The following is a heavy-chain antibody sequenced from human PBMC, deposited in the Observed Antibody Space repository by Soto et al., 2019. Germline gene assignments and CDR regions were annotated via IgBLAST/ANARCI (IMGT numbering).Heavy chain of an antibody. CDR2: ISWDGGTT. Sequence: EVQLVESGGGVARPGGSLRLSCAASGFTFEDHGMSWVRQAPGKGLEWLSDISWDGGTTGYADSVKGRFTVSRNNAKSSLYLQMNSLKPGDTAFYHCARRSGDQQVCDFWGQGTLVTVSS. J-gene: IGHJ4*02. D-gene: IGHD3-10*01. CDR3: ARRSGDQQVCDF. CDR1: GFTFEDHG. V-gene: IGHV3-20*01.